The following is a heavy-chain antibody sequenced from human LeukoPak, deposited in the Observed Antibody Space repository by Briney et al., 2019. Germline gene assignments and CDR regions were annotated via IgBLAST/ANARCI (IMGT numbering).Heavy chain of an antibody. CDR2: MNPNSGNT. CDR1: GYTFTSYD. V-gene: IGHV1-8*01. CDR3: ARDRQPQPYSSSWYDIHHYYYGMDV. J-gene: IGHJ6*02. D-gene: IGHD6-13*01. Sequence: ASVKVSCKASGYTFTSYDINWVRQATGQGLEWMGWMNPNSGNTGYAQKFQGRVTMTRNTSISTAYMELSSLRSEGTAVYYCARDRQPQPYSSSWYDIHHYYYGMDVWGQGTTVTVSS.